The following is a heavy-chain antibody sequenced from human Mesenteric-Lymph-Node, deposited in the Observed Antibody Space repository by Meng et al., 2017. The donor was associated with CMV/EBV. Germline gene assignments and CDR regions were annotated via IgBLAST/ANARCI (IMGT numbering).Heavy chain of an antibody. CDR3: ARDRVAGTWGYYYYGMDV. Sequence: GESLKISCAASGFTVSSNYMSWVRQAPGKGLEWVSVIYSGGSTYYADSVKGRFTISRDNSKNTLYLQMNSLRAEDTAVYYCARDRVAGTWGYYYYGMDVWGQGTTVTVSS. V-gene: IGHV3-66*02. CDR1: GFTVSSNY. D-gene: IGHD6-19*01. CDR2: IYSGGST. J-gene: IGHJ6*02.